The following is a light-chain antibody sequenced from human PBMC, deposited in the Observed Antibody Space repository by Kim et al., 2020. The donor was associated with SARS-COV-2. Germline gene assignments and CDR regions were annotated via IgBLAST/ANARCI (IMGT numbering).Light chain of an antibody. CDR3: QVWDATTDDFYV. J-gene: IGLJ1*01. CDR2: YDS. V-gene: IGLV3-21*04. Sequence: PGKTARSPCEGFNSGVKSVHWYQHKPGQAPLLVISYDSDRPSGIPERFSGSNSGNTATLIITRVEAGDEADYYCQVWDATTDDFYVFGTGTKVTVL. CDR1: NSGVKS.